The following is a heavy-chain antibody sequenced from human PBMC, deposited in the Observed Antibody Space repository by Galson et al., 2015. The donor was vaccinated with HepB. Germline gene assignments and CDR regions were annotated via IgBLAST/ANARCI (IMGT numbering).Heavy chain of an antibody. V-gene: IGHV6-1*01. CDR3: ARNYYGSGSDTDAFDI. CDR2: TYYRSKWYN. J-gene: IGHJ3*02. D-gene: IGHD3-10*01. CDR1: GDSVSSNSAA. Sequence: CAISGDSVSSNSAAWNWIRQSPSRGLEWLGRTYYRSKWYNDYAESVKSRITINPDTSKNQFFLQLNSVTPEDTAVYYCARNYYGSGSDTDAFDIWGQGTMVTVSS.